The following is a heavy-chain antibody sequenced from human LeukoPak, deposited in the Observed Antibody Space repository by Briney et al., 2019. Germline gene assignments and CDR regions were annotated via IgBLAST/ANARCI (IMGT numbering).Heavy chain of an antibody. D-gene: IGHD2-21*01. CDR3: ARALLAYCGGDCYFRSIWFDP. CDR2: ISAYNGNT. CDR1: GYTFTSYG. J-gene: IGHJ5*02. Sequence: GASVKVSCKASGYTFTSYGISWVRQAPGQGLEWMGWISAYNGNTNYAQKLRGRVTMTTDTSTSTAYMELRSLRSDDTAVYYCARALLAYCGGDCYFRSIWFDPWGQGTLVTVSS. V-gene: IGHV1-18*01.